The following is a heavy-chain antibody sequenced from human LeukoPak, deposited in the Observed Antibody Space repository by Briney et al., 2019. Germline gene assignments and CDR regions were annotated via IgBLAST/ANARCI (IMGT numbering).Heavy chain of an antibody. CDR2: IYTSGST. J-gene: IGHJ4*02. V-gene: IGHV4-61*02. Sequence: TSQTLSLTCTVSGASISSNSYYWSWIRQSAGKGLEWIGRIYTSGSTNYNPSLKSRVTMSVDTSKNQFSLKLSSVTAADTAVYYCARNGGSGTYYDGSFDYWGQGTLVTVSS. CDR3: ARNGGSGTYYDGSFDY. CDR1: GASISSNSYY. D-gene: IGHD1-26*01.